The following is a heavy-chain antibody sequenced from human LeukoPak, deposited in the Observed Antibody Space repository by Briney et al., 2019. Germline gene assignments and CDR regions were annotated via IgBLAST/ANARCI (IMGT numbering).Heavy chain of an antibody. CDR3: ARVRFPYGMDV. CDR2: ISSSGSTI. Sequence: GGSLRLSCAASGFTFSSYEMTWVRQAPGKGLEWVSYISSSGSTIYYADSVKGRFTISRDNAKNSLYLQMNSLRAEDTAVYYCARVRFPYGMDVWGQGTTVTVSS. CDR1: GFTFSSYE. V-gene: IGHV3-48*03. D-gene: IGHD3-10*01. J-gene: IGHJ6*02.